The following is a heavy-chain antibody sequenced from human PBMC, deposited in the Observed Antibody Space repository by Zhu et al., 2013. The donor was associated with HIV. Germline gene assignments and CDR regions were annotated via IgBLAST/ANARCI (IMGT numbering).Heavy chain of an antibody. Sequence: QVQLVQSGAEVKKPGASVKVSCKASGYTFTSYAMHWVRQAPGQRLEWMGWINAGNGNTKYSQKFQGRVTITRDTSASTAYMELSSLRSEDTAVYYCARGRFRGATDQITGDLDYWGQGTLVTVSS. CDR1: GYTFTSYA. D-gene: IGHD1-26*01. CDR3: ARGRFRGATDQITGDLDY. CDR2: INAGNGNT. J-gene: IGHJ4*02. V-gene: IGHV1-3*01.